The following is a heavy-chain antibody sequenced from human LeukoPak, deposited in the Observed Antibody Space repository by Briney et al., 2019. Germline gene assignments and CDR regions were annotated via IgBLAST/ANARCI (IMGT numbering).Heavy chain of an antibody. CDR3: ARGAALDYYDSIDI. V-gene: IGHV3-9*01. Sequence: SGGSLRLSCAASGFTLDDYAMHWVRQAPGRGLEWVSGISWNSDSIGYAGSVKGRFIISRDNAKNSLYLQMNSLRAEDTALYSCARGAALDYYDSIDIWGQGTMVTVSS. CDR2: ISWNSDSI. D-gene: IGHD3-22*01. CDR1: GFTLDDYA. J-gene: IGHJ3*02.